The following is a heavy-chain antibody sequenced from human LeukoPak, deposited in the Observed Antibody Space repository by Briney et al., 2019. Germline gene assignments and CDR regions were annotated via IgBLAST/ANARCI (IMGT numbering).Heavy chain of an antibody. J-gene: IGHJ6*01. V-gene: IGHV3-23*01. Sequence: GGCLRLSCAASGFTFSGFAMSWVRRTPGKGLEWVSGISGTGDNTLYAASVKGRFTISRDNSKNTLYLEINSLRAEDTAIYYCTKMKGHPLQKYYMDVWEQGTTVTVSS. CDR1: GFTFSGFA. CDR3: TKMKGHPLQKYYMDV. D-gene: IGHD2/OR15-2a*01. CDR2: ISGTGDNT.